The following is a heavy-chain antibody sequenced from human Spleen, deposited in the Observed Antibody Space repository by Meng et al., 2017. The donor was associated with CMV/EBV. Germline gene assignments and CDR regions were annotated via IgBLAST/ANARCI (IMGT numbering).Heavy chain of an antibody. CDR3: VKDGQGYYYYFDY. CDR2: ISSSSTYI. J-gene: IGHJ4*02. D-gene: IGHD2-8*01. V-gene: IGHV3-21*04. Sequence: GGSLRLSCTASGFTFSTYTMNWVRQPPGKGLEWVSSISSSSTYIYYADSLKGRFTISRDNAKNSLYLEMNTLRPEDTAIYYCVKDGQGYYYYFDYWGQGTLVTVSS. CDR1: GFTFSTYT.